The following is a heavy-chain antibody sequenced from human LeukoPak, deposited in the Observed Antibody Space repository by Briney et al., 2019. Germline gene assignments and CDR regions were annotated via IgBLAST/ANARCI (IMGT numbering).Heavy chain of an antibody. D-gene: IGHD4-17*01. CDR2: ISSNGGST. CDR1: GFTFSRNA. J-gene: IGHJ5*02. V-gene: IGHV3-64D*09. CDR3: VKDGFDYGENGWFDP. Sequence: GGSLRLSCSASGFTFSRNAMHWVRQAPGKGLEYVSVISSNGGSTYYADSVKGRFTISRDNSKNTLYLQMSSLRAEDTAVYYCVKDGFDYGENGWFDPWGQGTLVTVSS.